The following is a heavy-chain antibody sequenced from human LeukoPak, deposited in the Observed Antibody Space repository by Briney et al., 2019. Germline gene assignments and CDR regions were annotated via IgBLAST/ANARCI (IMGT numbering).Heavy chain of an antibody. D-gene: IGHD4-11*01. J-gene: IGHJ4*02. Sequence: GGSLRLSCAASGFTVSNNYMSWVRQAPGKGLEWVANIKEDGSDKYYLGSVKGRFTISRDNPNNSLYLQMNSLRAEDTAVYYCATGSGSTGLDYWGQGTLVTVSS. V-gene: IGHV3-7*01. CDR2: IKEDGSDK. CDR3: ATGSGSTGLDY. CDR1: GFTVSNNY.